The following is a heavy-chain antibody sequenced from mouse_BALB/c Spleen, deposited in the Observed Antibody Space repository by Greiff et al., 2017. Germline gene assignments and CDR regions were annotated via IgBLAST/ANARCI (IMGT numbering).Heavy chain of an antibody. CDR1: GFTFSSFG. D-gene: IGHD2-1*01. V-gene: IGHV5-17*02. CDR3: ARSDGNGAMDY. CDR2: ISSGSSTI. Sequence: EVKLVESGGGLVQPGGSRKLSCAASGFTFSSFGMHWVRQAPEKGLEWVAYISSGSSTIYYADTVKGRFTISRDNPKNTLFLQMTSLRSEDTAMYYCARSDGNGAMDYWGQGTSVTVSS. J-gene: IGHJ4*01.